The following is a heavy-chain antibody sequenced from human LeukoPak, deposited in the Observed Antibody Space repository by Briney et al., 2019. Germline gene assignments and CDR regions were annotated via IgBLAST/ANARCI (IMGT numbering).Heavy chain of an antibody. J-gene: IGHJ4*02. CDR3: AKGGISLVRGSFDY. CDR1: GFTFSSYS. D-gene: IGHD3-10*01. V-gene: IGHV3-21*01. CDR2: ISSSSYI. Sequence: PGGSLRLSCAASGFTFSSYSMNWVRQAPGKGLEWVSSISSSSYIYYADSVKGRFTISRDNAKNSLYLQMNSLRAEDTAVYYCAKGGISLVRGSFDYWGQGTLVTVSS.